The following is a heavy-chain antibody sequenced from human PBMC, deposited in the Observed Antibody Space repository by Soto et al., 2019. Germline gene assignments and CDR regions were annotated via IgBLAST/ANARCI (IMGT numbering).Heavy chain of an antibody. CDR1: GYTFTSYG. CDR3: ARETEQWLVRAFDI. Sequence: GASVKVSCKASGYTFTSYGISWVRQAPGQGLEWMGWISAYNGNTNYAQKLQGRVTMTTDTSTSTAYMELRSLRSDDTAVYYRARETEQWLVRAFDIWGQGTMVTVSS. D-gene: IGHD6-19*01. CDR2: ISAYNGNT. V-gene: IGHV1-18*01. J-gene: IGHJ3*02.